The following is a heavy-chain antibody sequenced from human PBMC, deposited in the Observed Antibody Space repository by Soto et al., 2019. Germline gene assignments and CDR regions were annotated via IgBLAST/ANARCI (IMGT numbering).Heavy chain of an antibody. CDR3: ARGRRLPAARAGGYFDY. CDR1: GRSFSGYY. J-gene: IGHJ4*02. D-gene: IGHD2-2*01. Sequence: PSETLSLTCAVYGRSFSGYYWSWIRQPPGKGLEWIGEINHSGSTNYNPSLKSRVTISVDTSKNQFSLKLSSVTAADTAVYYCARGRRLPAARAGGYFDYWGQGTLVTVSS. CDR2: INHSGST. V-gene: IGHV4-34*01.